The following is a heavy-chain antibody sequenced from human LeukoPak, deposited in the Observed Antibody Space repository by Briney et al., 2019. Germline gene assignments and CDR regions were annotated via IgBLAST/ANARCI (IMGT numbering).Heavy chain of an antibody. CDR3: AITKGDSGAFDY. D-gene: IGHD3-10*01. J-gene: IGHJ4*02. V-gene: IGHV4-59*01. CDR1: GGSISSYY. Sequence: PSETLSLTCTVSGGSISSYYWSWIRQPPGKGLEWIGYIYYSGSTNYNPSLKSRVTISVGTSKNQFSLKLSSVTAAGTAVYYCAITKGDSGAFDYWGQGTLVTVSS. CDR2: IYYSGST.